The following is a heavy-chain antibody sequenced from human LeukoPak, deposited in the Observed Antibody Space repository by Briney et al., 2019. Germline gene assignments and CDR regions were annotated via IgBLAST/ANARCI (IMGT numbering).Heavy chain of an antibody. V-gene: IGHV4-4*02. D-gene: IGHD4-11*01. CDR1: GGSISSNNW. CDR3: ARDWVYSNDGYYYYGMDV. Sequence: PSETLSLTCAVSGGSISSNNWWTWVRQPPGKGLEWIGEIYHSGSTNYNPSLKSRVSLSVDKSKNQFSLKLTSVTAADTAVYYCARDWVYSNDGYYYYGMDVWGQGTTVTVSS. CDR2: IYHSGST. J-gene: IGHJ6*02.